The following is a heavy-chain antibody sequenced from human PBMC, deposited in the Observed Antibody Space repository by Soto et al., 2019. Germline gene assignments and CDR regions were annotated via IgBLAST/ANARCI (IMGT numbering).Heavy chain of an antibody. CDR3: AKGTMYTNYSDS. J-gene: IGHJ4*02. CDR1: GFTSGNYL. CDR2: ITVSGPST. V-gene: IGHV3-23*01. Sequence: EALLLESGGGLVQPGGSLRLSCAASGFTSGNYLMAWVRQPPGKGLEWVSSITVSGPSTYYADSVKGRFSISRDNSKNTLYLQMNSLRAEDTAAYFCAKGTMYTNYSDSWGQGTLVTVSS. D-gene: IGHD1-1*01.